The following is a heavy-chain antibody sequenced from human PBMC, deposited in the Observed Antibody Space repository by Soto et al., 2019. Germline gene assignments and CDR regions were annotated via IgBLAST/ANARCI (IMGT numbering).Heavy chain of an antibody. J-gene: IGHJ6*02. D-gene: IGHD3-10*01. V-gene: IGHV1-69*13. CDR2: IIPIFGTA. CDR1: GGTFSSYA. CDR3: ARDRGFVYDLGDYYYYGMDV. Sequence: SVKVSCKASGGTFSSYAISWVRQAPGQGLEWMGGIIPIFGTANYAQKFQGRVTITADESTSTAYMELSSLRSEDTAVYYCARDRGFVYDLGDYYYYGMDVWGQGTTVTVSS.